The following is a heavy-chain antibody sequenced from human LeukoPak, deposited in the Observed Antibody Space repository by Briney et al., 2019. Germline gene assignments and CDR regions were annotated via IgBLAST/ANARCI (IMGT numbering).Heavy chain of an antibody. CDR1: GYTFTDYY. J-gene: IGHJ4*02. D-gene: IGHD5-12*01. CDR3: ARGSGYDTFFDY. V-gene: IGHV1-2*02. Sequence: GASVKVSCKASGYTFTDYYMHWVRQAPGQGLEWMGWINPNRGGTNYAQKFQGRVTMTRDTSISTAYMELSRLRSDDTAVYYCARGSGYDTFFDYWGQGTLVTVSS. CDR2: INPNRGGT.